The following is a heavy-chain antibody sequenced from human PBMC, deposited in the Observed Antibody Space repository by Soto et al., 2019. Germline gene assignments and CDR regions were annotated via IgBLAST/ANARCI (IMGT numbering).Heavy chain of an antibody. V-gene: IGHV1-18*01. Sequence: QVQLVQSGAEVKKPGASVKVSCKASGYTFTSYGISWVRQAPGQGLEWMGWISAYNGNTNYAQKLQGRVTMTTDTSTSTAYMELRSLRSYDTAGYYFSSHDDSSGLRGKYGMDVGGQGTTVTVSS. CDR2: ISAYNGNT. J-gene: IGHJ6*02. CDR1: GYTFTSYG. D-gene: IGHD3-22*01. CDR3: SSHDDSSGLRGKYGMDV.